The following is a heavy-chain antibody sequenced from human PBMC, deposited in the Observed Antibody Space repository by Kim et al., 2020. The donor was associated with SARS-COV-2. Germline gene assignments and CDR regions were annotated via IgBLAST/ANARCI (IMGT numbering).Heavy chain of an antibody. CDR2: ISYDGSNK. CDR3: AKDSGDSIAAAGTIPYYGMDV. J-gene: IGHJ6*02. CDR1: GFTFSSYG. Sequence: GGSLRLSCAASGFTFSSYGMHWVRQAPGKGLEWVAVISYDGSNKYYADSVKGRFTISRDNSKNTLYLQMNSLRAEDTAVYYCAKDSGDSIAAAGTIPYYGMDVWGQGTTVTVSS. D-gene: IGHD6-13*01. V-gene: IGHV3-30*18.